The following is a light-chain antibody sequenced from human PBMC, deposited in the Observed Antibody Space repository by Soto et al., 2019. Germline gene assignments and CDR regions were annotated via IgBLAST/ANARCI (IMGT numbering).Light chain of an antibody. Sequence: EIVLTQSPDPLSLSPGERATLSCRASQSISSTHLVWYQQKPGQAPSLLIFGASSRATGIPDRFSGSGSGTDFTRTISGLEPEDFAVYYCQQYATSPGTFGQGTKVAI. V-gene: IGKV3-20*01. CDR1: QSISSTH. CDR2: GAS. J-gene: IGKJ1*01. CDR3: QQYATSPGT.